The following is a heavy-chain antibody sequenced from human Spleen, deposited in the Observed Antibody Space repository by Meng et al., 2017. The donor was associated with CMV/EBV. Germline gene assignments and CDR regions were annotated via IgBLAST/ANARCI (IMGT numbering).Heavy chain of an antibody. J-gene: IGHJ4*02. CDR1: GYSVTTYW. CDR2: IYPGASDT. Sequence: CKVSGYSVTTYWIGWVRQLPGKGLECMGIIYPGASDTTYSPSFQGQVIISVDTSISTAYLQWRSLKASDTAMYYCARQNGLENFDYWGQGTLVTVSS. D-gene: IGHD3/OR15-3a*01. CDR3: ARQNGLENFDY. V-gene: IGHV5-51*01.